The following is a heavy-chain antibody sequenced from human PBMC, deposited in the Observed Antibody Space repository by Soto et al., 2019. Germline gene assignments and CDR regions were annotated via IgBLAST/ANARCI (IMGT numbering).Heavy chain of an antibody. CDR2: ISTYSGDT. CDR3: ARHHCPTKSGSWFDL. CDR1: GYTFFTYD. V-gene: IGHV1-18*01. Sequence: QVHLVQSGVEVKTPGASVKVSCQASGYTFFTYDISWVRQAPGQGLEWMGWISTYSGDTQYAQKFQGRVTMTTDTSTTTVYLEQSSLRADDTAVYYCARHHCPTKSGSWFDLWGQGTVATVSS. J-gene: IGHJ5*02. D-gene: IGHD3-10*01.